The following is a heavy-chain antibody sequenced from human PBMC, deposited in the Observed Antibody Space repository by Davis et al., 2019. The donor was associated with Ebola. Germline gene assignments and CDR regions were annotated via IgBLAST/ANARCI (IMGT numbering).Heavy chain of an antibody. CDR3: ARDATTVTTIWFDP. CDR1: GYTFSGYA. D-gene: IGHD4-17*01. CDR2: INAYNGHT. J-gene: IGHJ5*02. V-gene: IGHV1-18*01. Sequence: AASVKVSCKTSGYTFSGYATSWVRQAPGQGLEWIGWINAYNGHTNYAQNFQGRVTVSTDTSTSIAYMELRSLRSDDTALYCCARDATTVTTIWFDPWGQGTLVTVSS.